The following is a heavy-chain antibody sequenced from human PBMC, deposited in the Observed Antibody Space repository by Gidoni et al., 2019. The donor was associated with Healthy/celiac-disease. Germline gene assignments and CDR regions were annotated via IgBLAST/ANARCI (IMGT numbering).Heavy chain of an antibody. CDR1: GFTFSSYA. Sequence: QVQLVESGGGVVQPGRSLRLSCAASGFTFSSYAMHWVRQAPGKGLEWVAVISYDGSNKYYADSVKGRFTISRDNSKNTLYLQMNSLRAEDTAVYYCARGLYSYAIFDYWGQGTLVTVSS. CDR3: ARGLYSYAIFDY. CDR2: ISYDGSNK. J-gene: IGHJ4*02. V-gene: IGHV3-30*01. D-gene: IGHD5-18*01.